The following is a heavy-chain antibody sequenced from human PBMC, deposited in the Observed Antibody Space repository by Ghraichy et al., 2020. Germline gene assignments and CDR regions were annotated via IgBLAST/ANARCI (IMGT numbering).Heavy chain of an antibody. D-gene: IGHD3-22*01. V-gene: IGHV3-23*01. CDR3: AKDPGGSGYYSSNYFDY. J-gene: IGHJ4*02. CDR2: ISGSGGST. Sequence: LSLTCAASGFTFSSYAMSWVRQAPGKGLEWVSAISGSGGSTYYADSVKGRFTISRDNSKKTLYLQMNSLRAEDTAVYYCAKDPGGSGYYSSNYFDYWGQGTLVTFSS. CDR1: GFTFSSYA.